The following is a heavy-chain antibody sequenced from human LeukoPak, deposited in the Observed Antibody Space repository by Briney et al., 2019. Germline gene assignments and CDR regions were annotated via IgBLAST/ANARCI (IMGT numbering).Heavy chain of an antibody. D-gene: IGHD6-13*01. V-gene: IGHV4-61*02. J-gene: IGHJ5*02. CDR2: IYTSGST. CDR1: GGSISSGSYY. CDR3: ARVGKSSSWYNWFDP. Sequence: SQTLSLTCTVSGGSISSGSYYWSWIRQPAGKGLEWIGRIYTSGSTNYNPSLKSRVTISVDTSKSQSSLKLSSVTAADTAVYYCARVGKSSSWYNWFDPWGQGTLVTVSS.